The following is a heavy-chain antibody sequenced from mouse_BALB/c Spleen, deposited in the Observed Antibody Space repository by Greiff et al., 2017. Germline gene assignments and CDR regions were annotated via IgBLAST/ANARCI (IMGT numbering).Heavy chain of an antibody. CDR3: ARQRGYAMDY. Sequence: DVLVVESGGGLVPPGGSLKLSCAASGFTFSSYTMSWVRQTPEKRLEWVAYISNGGGSNYYPDTVKGRFIISRDNAKNTLYQQMSRLKSDDTAMYYCARQRGYAMDYWGQGTSVTVSS. CDR1: GFTFSSYT. J-gene: IGHJ4*01. CDR2: ISNGGGSN. V-gene: IGHV5-12-2*01.